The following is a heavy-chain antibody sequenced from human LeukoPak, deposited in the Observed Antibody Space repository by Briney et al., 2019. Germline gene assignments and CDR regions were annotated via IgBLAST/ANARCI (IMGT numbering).Heavy chain of an antibody. CDR2: IKQDGSEK. CDR3: ARDSMWLVREGAFDI. V-gene: IGHV3-7*04. CDR1: GFTFSSYW. D-gene: IGHD6-19*01. J-gene: IGHJ3*02. Sequence: PGGSLRLSCAASGFTFSSYWMSWVRQAPGKGLEWVANIKQDGSEKYYVDSVKGRFTISRDNAKNSLYLQMNSLRAEDTAVYYCARDSMWLVREGAFDIWGQGTMVIVSS.